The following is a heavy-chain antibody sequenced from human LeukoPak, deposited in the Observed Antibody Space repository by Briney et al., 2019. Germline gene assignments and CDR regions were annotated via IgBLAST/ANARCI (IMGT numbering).Heavy chain of an antibody. J-gene: IGHJ5*02. V-gene: IGHV4-30-4*01. D-gene: IGHD3-22*01. CDR2: IYGSGTT. CDR1: GGSVSSTAYY. CDR3: ARGRQIKQWLRDVGWFDP. Sequence: PSQTLSLTCTVSGGSVSSTAYYWSWIRQPPGKGLEWLGYIYGSGTTYYNPPLKSQVTISVDTSKNQFSLRLSSVTAADTAVYYCARGRQIKQWLRDVGWFDPWGQGTLVTVSS.